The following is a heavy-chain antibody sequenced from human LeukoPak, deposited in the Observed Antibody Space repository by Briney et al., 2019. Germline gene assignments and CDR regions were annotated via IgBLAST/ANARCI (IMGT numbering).Heavy chain of an antibody. CDR3: ARKAGGSYRLDY. CDR2: FDPEDGET. J-gene: IGHJ4*02. CDR1: GYTLTELS. Sequence: EASVKVSCKVSGYTLTELSMHWVRQAPGKGLEWMGGFDPEDGETIYAQKFQGRVTMTRDTSTSTVYMELSSLRSEDTAVYYCARKAGGSYRLDYWGQGTLVTVSS. V-gene: IGHV1-24*01. D-gene: IGHD1-26*01.